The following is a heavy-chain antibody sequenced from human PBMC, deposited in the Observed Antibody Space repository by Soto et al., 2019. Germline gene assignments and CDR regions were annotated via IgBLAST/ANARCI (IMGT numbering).Heavy chain of an antibody. CDR3: ARGSDSGSYYIPVY. CDR2: IKEDGSET. D-gene: IGHD3-10*01. CDR1: GFTFSSYW. V-gene: IGHV3-7*03. Sequence: EVQLVESGGGLVQPGGSLRLSCAASGFTFSSYWTNWVRQAPWKGLEWVANIKEDGSETYYVDSVKGRFTISRDNARNSLFLQMSSLRAEDTALYYCARGSDSGSYYIPVYWGQGTLVIVSS. J-gene: IGHJ4*02.